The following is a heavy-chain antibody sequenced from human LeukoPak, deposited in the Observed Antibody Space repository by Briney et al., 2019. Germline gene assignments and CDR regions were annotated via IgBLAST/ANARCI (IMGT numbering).Heavy chain of an antibody. CDR1: GFTFSSYS. J-gene: IGHJ4*02. Sequence: PGGSLRLSCAASGFTFSSYSMNWVRQAPGKGLEWVSSISSSSSYIYYADSVKGRFTISRDNAKNSLYLQMNSLRAEDTALYYCAKATTGTTRGAFDYWGQGTLVTVSS. D-gene: IGHD1-1*01. CDR3: AKATTGTTRGAFDY. V-gene: IGHV3-21*04. CDR2: ISSSSSYI.